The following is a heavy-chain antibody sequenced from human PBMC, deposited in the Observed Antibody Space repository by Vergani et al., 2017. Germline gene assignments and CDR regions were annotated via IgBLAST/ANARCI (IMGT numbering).Heavy chain of an antibody. D-gene: IGHD6-19*01. V-gene: IGHV3-33*01. Sequence: QVQLVESGGGVVQPGRSLRLSCAASGFTFSSYGMHWVRQAPGKGLEWVAVIWYDGSNKYYADSVKGRFTISRDNSKNTLYLQMNSRRAEDTAVYYCARDMDSSGWIPPKFDYGGQGTLVTVSS. CDR3: ARDMDSSGWIPPKFDY. CDR1: GFTFSSYG. CDR2: IWYDGSNK. J-gene: IGHJ4*02.